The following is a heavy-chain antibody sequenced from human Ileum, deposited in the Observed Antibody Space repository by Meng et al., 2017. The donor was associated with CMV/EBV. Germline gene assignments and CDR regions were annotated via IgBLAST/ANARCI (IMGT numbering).Heavy chain of an antibody. CDR2: INPNSGGT. CDR3: ARTDCSTTGCYPYWFDP. Sequence: ASVKVSCKASGYTFTGHYIHWVRQAPGQGPEWMGWINPNSGGTNYAQKFQGRVTMTRDTSISTAYMELSRLKSDDTAVYYCARTDCSTTGCYPYWFDPWGQGTQVTVSS. V-gene: IGHV1-2*02. J-gene: IGHJ5*02. D-gene: IGHD2-2*01. CDR1: GYTFTGHY.